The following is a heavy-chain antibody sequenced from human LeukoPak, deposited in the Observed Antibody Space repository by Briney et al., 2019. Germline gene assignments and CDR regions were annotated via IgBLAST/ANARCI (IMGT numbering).Heavy chain of an antibody. D-gene: IGHD6-13*01. CDR1: GYSISSGDYY. CDR3: ARGHSSCCPDY. CDR2: IYYSGST. V-gene: IGHV4-30-4*08. J-gene: IGHJ4*02. Sequence: PSETLSLTCTVSGYSISSGDYYWSWIRQPPGKGLEWIGYIYYSGSTYYNPSLKSRVTISVDTSKNQFSLKLSSVTAADTAVYYCARGHSSCCPDYWGQGTLVTVSS.